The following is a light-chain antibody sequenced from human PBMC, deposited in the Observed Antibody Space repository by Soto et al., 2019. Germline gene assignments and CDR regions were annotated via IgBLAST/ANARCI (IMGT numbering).Light chain of an antibody. V-gene: IGLV2-8*01. CDR3: KSYACSNTYV. Sequence: QSALTQPPSASGSPGQSVTISCTGTNNDIGVYVVGSWYQHHPGKPPRLIIYEVGHRPSGVPDRFSGSKSGNTASLTVSGLQAADEADYFCKSYACSNTYVFGSGTKLTVL. CDR2: EVG. CDR1: NNDIGVYVV. J-gene: IGLJ1*01.